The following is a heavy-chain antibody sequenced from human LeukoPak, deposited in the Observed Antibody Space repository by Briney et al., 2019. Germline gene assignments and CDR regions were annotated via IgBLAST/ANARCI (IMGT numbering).Heavy chain of an antibody. J-gene: IGHJ4*02. Sequence: GGSLRLSCAASGFTFSSNYMSWVRQAPGKGLEWVSVIYSGGSTYYTDSVKGRFTISRDNSKNTLHLQMNSLRAEDTAVYYCARGSKAGYGDSYYFDYWGQGTLITVSS. V-gene: IGHV3-66*01. D-gene: IGHD4-17*01. CDR3: ARGSKAGYGDSYYFDY. CDR1: GFTFSSNY. CDR2: IYSGGST.